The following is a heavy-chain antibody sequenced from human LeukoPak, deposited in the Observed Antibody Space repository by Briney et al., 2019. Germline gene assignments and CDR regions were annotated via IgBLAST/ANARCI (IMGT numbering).Heavy chain of an antibody. CDR3: ARRRRAAKYYYYMDV. J-gene: IGHJ6*03. D-gene: IGHD6-25*01. Sequence: TTSETLSLTCAVYGGSFSGYYWSWIRQPPGKGLEWIGEINHSGSTNYNPSLKSRVTISVDTSKNQFSLKLSSVTAADTAVYYCARRRRAAKYYYYMDVWGKGTTVTVSS. CDR1: GGSFSGYY. CDR2: INHSGST. V-gene: IGHV4-34*01.